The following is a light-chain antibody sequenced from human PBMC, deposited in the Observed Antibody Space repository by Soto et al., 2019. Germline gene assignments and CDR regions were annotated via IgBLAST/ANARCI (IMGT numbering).Light chain of an antibody. J-gene: IGKJ1*01. CDR2: GAS. Sequence: EIVMTQSPATLSVSPGGRVTISCRASQSISGALAWYQQKPGQAPRLLIYGASTRATSFPARFSGSGSGTDFTLTISSLQSEDFAVYYCQQYNNWPWTFGQGTKVDIK. V-gene: IGKV3-15*01. CDR3: QQYNNWPWT. CDR1: QSISGA.